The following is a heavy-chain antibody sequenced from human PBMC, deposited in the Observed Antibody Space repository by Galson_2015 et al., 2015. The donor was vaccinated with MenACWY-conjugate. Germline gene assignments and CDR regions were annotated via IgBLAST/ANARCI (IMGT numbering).Heavy chain of an antibody. V-gene: IGHV3-7*03. CDR2: IKQDGSEK. CDR1: GLTFSSYW. Sequence: SLRLSCAASGLTFSSYWMSWVRQAPGKGLEWVANIKQDGSEKYYVDSVKGRFTISRDNAKNSLYLQMNSLRAEDTAVYYCARARIVVPAAMKYYYYG. CDR3: ARARIVVPAAMKYYYYG. D-gene: IGHD2-2*01. J-gene: IGHJ6*01.